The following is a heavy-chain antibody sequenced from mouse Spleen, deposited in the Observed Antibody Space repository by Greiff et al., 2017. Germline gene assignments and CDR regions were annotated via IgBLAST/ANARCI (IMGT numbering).Heavy chain of an antibody. J-gene: IGHJ4*01. CDR1: GFNIKNTY. V-gene: IGHV14-3*01. Sequence: EVQLQQSVAELVRPGASVKLSCTASGFNIKNTYMHWVKQRPEQALEWIGRIDPANGNTKYAPKFQGKATITADTSSNTAYLQLSSLTSEDTAIYYCARYPLYGSSPSAMDYWCQGTSVTVSS. CDR2: IDPANGNT. CDR3: ARYPLYGSSPSAMDY. D-gene: IGHD1-1*01.